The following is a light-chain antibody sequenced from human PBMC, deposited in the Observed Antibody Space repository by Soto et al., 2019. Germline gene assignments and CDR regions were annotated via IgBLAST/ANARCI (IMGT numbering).Light chain of an antibody. J-gene: IGLJ3*02. CDR2: EVS. Sequence: QSALTQPASVSGSPGQSITISCTGTSSDIGSFKFVSWYQQHPGTAPKLIVFEVSNRPFGVSDRFSGSKSGNTASLTISGLQTEDEADYYCSSYTRTNTWVFGGGTKVTVL. CDR3: SSYTRTNTWV. V-gene: IGLV2-14*01. CDR1: SSDIGSFKF.